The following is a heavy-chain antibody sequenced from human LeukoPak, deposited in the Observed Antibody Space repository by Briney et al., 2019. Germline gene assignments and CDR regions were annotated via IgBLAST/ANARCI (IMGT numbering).Heavy chain of an antibody. J-gene: IGHJ4*02. CDR1: GFTFSDYY. CDR2: ISSSGSTI. V-gene: IGHV3-11*04. D-gene: IGHD3-3*01. CDR3: ARDRSPDFWSGYYSEVAGY. Sequence: GGSLRLSCAASGFTFSDYYMSWIRQAPGKGLEWVSYISSSGSTIYYADSVKGRFTISRDNAKNSLYLQMNSLRAEDTAVYYCARDRSPDFWSGYYSEVAGYWGQGTLVTVSS.